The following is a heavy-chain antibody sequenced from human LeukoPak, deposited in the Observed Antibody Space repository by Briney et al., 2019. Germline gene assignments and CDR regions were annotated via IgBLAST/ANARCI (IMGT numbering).Heavy chain of an antibody. V-gene: IGHV3-21*03. J-gene: IGHJ4*02. CDR2: ISSSSSYI. CDR3: ARPSRNSGHD. Sequence: GGSLRLSCAASGFTFSSYSMNWVRQAPGQGLEWVSSISSSSSYIYYADSVKGRFTISRDNAKNSLYLQMNSLRAEDTAVYYCARPSRNSGHDWGQGTLVTVSS. CDR1: GFTFSSYS. D-gene: IGHD6-19*01.